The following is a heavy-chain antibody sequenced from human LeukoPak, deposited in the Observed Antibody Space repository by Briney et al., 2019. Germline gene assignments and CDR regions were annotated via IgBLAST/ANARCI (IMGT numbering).Heavy chain of an antibody. CDR2: ISSSSTYT. J-gene: IGHJ4*02. V-gene: IGHV3-21*01. Sequence: GGSLRLSCAASGFTFSSYAMNWVRQAPGKGLEWVSSISSSSTYTYYADSVKGRFTISRDNAKNSLYLQMNSLSAEDTAVYYCARGSGYRYGEFDYWGQGTLVTVSS. D-gene: IGHD5-18*01. CDR1: GFTFSSYA. CDR3: ARGSGYRYGEFDY.